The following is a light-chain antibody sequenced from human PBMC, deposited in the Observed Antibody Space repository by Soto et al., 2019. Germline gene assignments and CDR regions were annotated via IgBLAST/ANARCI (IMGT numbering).Light chain of an antibody. CDR1: SGHSDYA. CDR2: LNSDGSH. J-gene: IGLJ3*02. V-gene: IGLV4-69*02. CDR3: QTWSTGIWV. Sequence: QSVLTQSPSASASLGASVKLTCTLSSGHSDYAIAWHQQHPEKGRRYLMKLNSDGSHSKGDGIPDRFSGSSSGADRYLTISSLQSADEGDYYCQTWSTGIWVFGGGTKLTVL.